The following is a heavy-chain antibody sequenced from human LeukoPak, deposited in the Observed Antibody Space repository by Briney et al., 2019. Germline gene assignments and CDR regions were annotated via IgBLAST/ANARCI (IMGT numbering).Heavy chain of an antibody. V-gene: IGHV1-69*06. D-gene: IGHD5-18*01. CDR1: GYTFTTYY. CDR2: IIPIFGTA. Sequence: GASVKVSCKASGYTFTTYYVHWVRQAPGQGLEWMGGIIPIFGTANYAQKFQGRVTITADKSTSTAYMELSSLRSEDTAVYYCARDHTAMGNYYYYMDVWGKGTTVTVSS. CDR3: ARDHTAMGNYYYYMDV. J-gene: IGHJ6*03.